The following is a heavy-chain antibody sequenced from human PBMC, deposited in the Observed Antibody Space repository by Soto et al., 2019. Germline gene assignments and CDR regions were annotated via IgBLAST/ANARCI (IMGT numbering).Heavy chain of an antibody. V-gene: IGHV1-18*01. CDR2: ISAYNGNT. D-gene: IGHD1-1*01. Sequence: QVQLVQSGAEVKKPGASVKVSCKASGYTLTSYGISWERQAPGQGLEWMGWISAYNGNTNYAQKLQGRVTMTTDTSTSTAYMELRSLRSDDTAVYYCARADVNNWNDRLHFDYWGQGTLVTVSS. CDR1: GYTLTSYG. J-gene: IGHJ4*02. CDR3: ARADVNNWNDRLHFDY.